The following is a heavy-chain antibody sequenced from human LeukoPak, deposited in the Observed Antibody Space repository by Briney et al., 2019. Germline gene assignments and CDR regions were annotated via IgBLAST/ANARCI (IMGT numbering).Heavy chain of an antibody. J-gene: IGHJ6*02. CDR2: VSSSSSYI. Sequence: PGGSLRLSCAASGFTFSSYSMNWVRQAPGKGLEWVSSVSSSSSYIYYADSVKGRFTISRDNAKNSLYLQMNSLRAEDTAVYYCARVHRYYYGMDVWGQGTTVTVSS. CDR1: GFTFSSYS. CDR3: ARVHRYYYGMDV. V-gene: IGHV3-21*01.